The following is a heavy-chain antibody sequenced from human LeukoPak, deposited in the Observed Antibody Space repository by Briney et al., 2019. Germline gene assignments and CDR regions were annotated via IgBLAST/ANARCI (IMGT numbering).Heavy chain of an antibody. CDR3: VRDYRYAFDY. D-gene: IGHD1-1*01. J-gene: IGHJ4*02. V-gene: IGHV3-48*01. CDR1: GFSFTDYT. CDR2: ISSRTI. Sequence: GGSLRLSCAASGFSFTDYTMNWVRQGPGKGLEWVSHISSRTISYAESLKGRFTISRDNAKNSLYLQMNSLSAEDTAVYYCVRDYRYAFDYWGRGALVTVSS.